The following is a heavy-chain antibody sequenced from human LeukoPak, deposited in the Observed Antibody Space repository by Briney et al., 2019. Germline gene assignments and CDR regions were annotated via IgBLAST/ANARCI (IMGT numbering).Heavy chain of an antibody. CDR2: ISYDGSNK. Sequence: QSGESLTLSCAASGFTFSSYAMHWVRQAPGKGLEWVAVISYDGSNKYYADSVKGGFIILSVNSKNTHYLQMNSLIAVDTAVYYCAGDRYQLGYRYGSFFDYWGQGTLVTVSS. CDR3: AGDRYQLGYRYGSFFDY. J-gene: IGHJ4*02. D-gene: IGHD5-18*01. V-gene: IGHV3-30-3*01. CDR1: GFTFSSYA.